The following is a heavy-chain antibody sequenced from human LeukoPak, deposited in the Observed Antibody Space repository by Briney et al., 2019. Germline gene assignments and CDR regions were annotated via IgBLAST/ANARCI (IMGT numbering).Heavy chain of an antibody. Sequence: PGGSLRLSCTASGFTFSNSLNYCFRQVPGKRLLWGARIDTDGSTTHYADSVKGRFTISRDNAKNTLYLQMNILRAEDTAVYYCVRDRDGYNYWGQGTLVTVSS. CDR1: GFTFSNSL. CDR3: VRDRDGYNY. V-gene: IGHV3-74*01. D-gene: IGHD5-24*01. CDR2: IDTDGSTT. J-gene: IGHJ4*02.